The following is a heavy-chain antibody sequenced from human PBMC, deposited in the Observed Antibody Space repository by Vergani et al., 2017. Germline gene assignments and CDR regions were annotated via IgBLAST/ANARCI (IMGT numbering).Heavy chain of an antibody. CDR2: MNPNSGNT. J-gene: IGHJ6*03. Sequence: QVPLVQSGAAVKKPGASVKVSCKASGYTFTSYDINWVRQATGQGLEWMGWMNPNSGNTGYAQKFQGRVTMTRNTSISTAYMELSSLRSEDTAVYYCARGQKDRGRYYYYYMDVWGKGTTVTVSS. V-gene: IGHV1-8*01. D-gene: IGHD3-10*01. CDR1: GYTFTSYD. CDR3: ARGQKDRGRYYYYYMDV.